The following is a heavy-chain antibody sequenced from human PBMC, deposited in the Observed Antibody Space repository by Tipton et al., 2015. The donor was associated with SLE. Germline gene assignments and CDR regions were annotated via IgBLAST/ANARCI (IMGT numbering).Heavy chain of an antibody. V-gene: IGHV3-11*06. J-gene: IGHJ4*02. CDR2: ISSSSSYT. CDR3: ARAQTLQQWLVS. Sequence: SLRLSCAASGFTFSDYYMSWIRQAPGKGLEWVSYISSSSSYTNYADSVKGRFTISRDNSKNTLYLQMNSLRAEDTAVYYCARAQTLQQWLVSWGQGTLVTVSS. CDR1: GFTFSDYY. D-gene: IGHD6-19*01.